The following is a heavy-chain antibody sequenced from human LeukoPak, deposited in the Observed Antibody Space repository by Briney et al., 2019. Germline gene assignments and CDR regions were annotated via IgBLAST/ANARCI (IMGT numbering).Heavy chain of an antibody. D-gene: IGHD3-16*02. Sequence: SETLSLTCTVSGGSISTGDYYWSWIRQPPGKGLEWIGYIYYSGSTSYNPSLKSRLTISVDTSKNQFSLKLNSVTAADTAVYYCARGPNYVWGSYRYFDYWGQGTLVTVSS. J-gene: IGHJ4*02. V-gene: IGHV4-30-4*01. CDR1: GGSISTGDYY. CDR3: ARGPNYVWGSYRYFDY. CDR2: IYYSGST.